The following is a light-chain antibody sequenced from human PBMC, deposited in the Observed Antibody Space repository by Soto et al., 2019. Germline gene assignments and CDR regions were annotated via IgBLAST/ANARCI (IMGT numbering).Light chain of an antibody. V-gene: IGKV3-15*01. J-gene: IGKJ1*01. CDR1: QSVSNN. CDR3: QHCNSAHR. Sequence: EILMTQSPATLSVSPGERATLSCRASQSVSNNLAWYQQKPGQGPRLLIYGGSMRASGVPARFSGSGSGTEFTLTSSRLQSEDSADYYCQHCNSAHRFGQGTKVDIK. CDR2: GGS.